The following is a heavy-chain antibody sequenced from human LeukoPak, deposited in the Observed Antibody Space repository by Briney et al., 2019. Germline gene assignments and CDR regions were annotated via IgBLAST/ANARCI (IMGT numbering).Heavy chain of an antibody. CDR2: ISYDGSNK. Sequence: GGSLRLSCAASGFTFSSYEMNWVRQAPGKGLEWVAVISYDGSNKHYADSVKGRFTVSRDNSKNTLYLQMNSLRAEDTAVYYCAGETVTIRGTDGFDIWGQGTMVTVFS. CDR3: AGETVTIRGTDGFDI. D-gene: IGHD4-17*01. CDR1: GFTFSSYE. J-gene: IGHJ3*02. V-gene: IGHV3-30*03.